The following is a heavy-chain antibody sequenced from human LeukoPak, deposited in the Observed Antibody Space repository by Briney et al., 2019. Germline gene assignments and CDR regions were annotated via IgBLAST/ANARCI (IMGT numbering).Heavy chain of an antibody. D-gene: IGHD2-2*01. CDR1: GFTFSSYG. CDR2: ISYDGSNK. J-gene: IGHJ4*02. CDR3: AKDQVPSRFPEYYFDY. Sequence: GGSLRLSCAASGFTFSSYGMHWVRQAPGKGLEWVAVISYDGSNKYYADSVKGRFTISRDNSKNTLYLQMNSLRAEDTAVYYCAKDQVPSRFPEYYFDYWGQGTLDTVSS. V-gene: IGHV3-30*18.